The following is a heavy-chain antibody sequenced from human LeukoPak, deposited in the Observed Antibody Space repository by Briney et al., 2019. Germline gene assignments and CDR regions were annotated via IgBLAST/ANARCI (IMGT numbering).Heavy chain of an antibody. CDR3: ARHGSGGTRKAFDI. J-gene: IGHJ3*02. Sequence: PPETLSLTCTVSGGSISSYYWSWIRQPPGKGLEWIGYIYYSGSTNYNPSLKSRVTISVDTSKNEFSLKLTSVTAADTAVYYCARHGSGGTRKAFDIWGQGTMVTVS. CDR2: IYYSGST. D-gene: IGHD2-15*01. V-gene: IGHV4-59*08. CDR1: GGSISSYY.